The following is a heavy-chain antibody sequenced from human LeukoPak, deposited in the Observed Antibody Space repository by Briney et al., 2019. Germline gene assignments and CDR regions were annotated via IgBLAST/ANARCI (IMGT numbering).Heavy chain of an antibody. J-gene: IGHJ5*02. CDR2: MKLDGSEE. V-gene: IGHV3-7*01. Sequence: GGSLGLSCAASGFTFRSYWMSWVRQAPGKGLEWVANMKLDGSEEYYVDSVKGRFTISSDNAKNSLYLQMNSLRVDDTAVYYCARWARYCSSGSCYSWFDPWGQGTLVTVSS. CDR1: GFTFRSYW. CDR3: ARWARYCSSGSCYSWFDP. D-gene: IGHD2-15*01.